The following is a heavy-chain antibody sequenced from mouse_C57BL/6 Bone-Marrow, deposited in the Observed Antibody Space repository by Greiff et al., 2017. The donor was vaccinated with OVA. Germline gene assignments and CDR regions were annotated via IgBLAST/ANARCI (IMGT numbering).Heavy chain of an antibody. V-gene: IGHV1-50*01. D-gene: IGHD2-1*01. Sequence: VQLQQPGAELVKPGASVKLSCKASGYTFTSYWMQWVKQRPGQGLEWIGEIDPSDSYTNYNQKFKGKATLTVDTSSSTAYMQLSSLNSEDSAVYYCARREYGNYPYYAIDYWGQGTSVTVSS. J-gene: IGHJ4*01. CDR3: ARREYGNYPYYAIDY. CDR2: IDPSDSYT. CDR1: GYTFTSYW.